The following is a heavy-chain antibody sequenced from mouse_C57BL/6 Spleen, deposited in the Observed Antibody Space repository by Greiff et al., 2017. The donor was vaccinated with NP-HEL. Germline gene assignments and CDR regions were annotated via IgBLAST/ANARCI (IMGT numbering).Heavy chain of an antibody. CDR1: GYSFTGYY. CDR3: ERWGTRDY. J-gene: IGHJ4*01. D-gene: IGHD3-3*01. CDR2: INPSTGGT. Sequence: VQLQQSGPELVKPGASVKISCKASGYSFTGYYMNWVKQSPEKSLEWIGEINPSTGGTTYNQKFKAKATLTVDKSSSTAYMQLKSLTSEDSAVYYCERWGTRDYWGQGTSVTVSS. V-gene: IGHV1-42*01.